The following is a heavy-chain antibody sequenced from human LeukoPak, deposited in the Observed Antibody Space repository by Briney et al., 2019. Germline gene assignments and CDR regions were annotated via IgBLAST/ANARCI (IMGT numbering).Heavy chain of an antibody. V-gene: IGHV1-2*02. CDR3: AKDAYSGFSSSYNMDS. CDR1: GYTVTVHY. Sequence: AAVKVSCTASGYTVTVHYLHWVRQAPGQGLEWMGWINPNSGVTNYAQKFQGRVTMTRDTSINTAYMELHSLTSDDTAMYYCAKDAYSGFSSSYNMDSWGQRTLVTISS. CDR2: INPNSGVT. J-gene: IGHJ4*02. D-gene: IGHD5-18*01.